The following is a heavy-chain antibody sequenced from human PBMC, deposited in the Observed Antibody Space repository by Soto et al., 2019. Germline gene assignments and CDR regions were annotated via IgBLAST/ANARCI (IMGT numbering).Heavy chain of an antibody. J-gene: IGHJ6*02. V-gene: IGHV1-69*01. CDR2: A. D-gene: IGHD6-25*01. Sequence: ANYAQKFPGRVTITADASTSTAYMELSSLRSEDTAVYYCARGAEKQRLLAPSRLDYYGMDVWGQGTTVTVSS. CDR3: ARGAEKQRLLAPSRLDYYGMDV.